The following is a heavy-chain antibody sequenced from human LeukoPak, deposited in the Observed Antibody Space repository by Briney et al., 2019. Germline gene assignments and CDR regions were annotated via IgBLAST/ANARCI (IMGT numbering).Heavy chain of an antibody. CDR2: INPNSGGT. V-gene: IGHV1-2*02. Sequence: GASVKVSCKASGYTFTGYYMHWVRQAPGQGLEWMGWINPNSGGTNYAQKFQGRVTMTRDTSISTAYMELSRLRSDDTAVYYCARASRRFGSGSYLTPFDYWGQGTLVTVSS. J-gene: IGHJ4*02. CDR3: ARASRRFGSGSYLTPFDY. CDR1: GYTFTGYY. D-gene: IGHD3-10*01.